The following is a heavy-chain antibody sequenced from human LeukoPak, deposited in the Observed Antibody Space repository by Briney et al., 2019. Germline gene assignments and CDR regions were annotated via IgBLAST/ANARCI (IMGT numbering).Heavy chain of an antibody. CDR3: AKMDIVVVVAATGSLDY. CDR2: ISGSGGST. Sequence: GGSLRLSCAASGFTFSSYAMSWVRQAPGKGLEWVSAISGSGGSTYYADSVKGRFTISRDNSKNTLYLQMNSLRAEDTAVYYCAKMDIVVVVAATGSLDYWGQGTLVTVSA. J-gene: IGHJ4*02. D-gene: IGHD2-15*01. CDR1: GFTFSSYA. V-gene: IGHV3-23*01.